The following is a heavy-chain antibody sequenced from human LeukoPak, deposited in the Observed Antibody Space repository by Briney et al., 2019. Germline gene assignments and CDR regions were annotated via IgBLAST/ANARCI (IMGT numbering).Heavy chain of an antibody. J-gene: IGHJ4*02. CDR1: GFTFSNYW. D-gene: IGHD3-22*01. V-gene: IGHV3-7*03. CDR3: ARGGYYYDSSGYYYGGVRYFDY. Sequence: GGSLRLSCPASGFTFSNYWMNWVRQAPGKGLEWVANINEDGSQKYYVDSVKGRFTISRDNAKNSLYLQMNNLRAEDTALYYCARGGYYYDSSGYYYGGVRYFDYWGQGTLVTVSS. CDR2: INEDGSQK.